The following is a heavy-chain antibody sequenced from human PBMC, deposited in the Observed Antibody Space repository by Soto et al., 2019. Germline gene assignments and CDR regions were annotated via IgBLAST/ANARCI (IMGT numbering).Heavy chain of an antibody. CDR3: ASWRYYYGSGRIYGMDV. V-gene: IGHV4-34*01. Sequence: PSETLSLTCAVYGGSFSGYYWSWIRQPPGKGLEWIGEINHSGSTNYNPSLKSRVTISVDTSKNQFSLKLSSVTAADTAVYYCASWRYYYGSGRIYGMDVWGQGTTVTVPS. J-gene: IGHJ6*02. D-gene: IGHD3-10*01. CDR1: GGSFSGYY. CDR2: INHSGST.